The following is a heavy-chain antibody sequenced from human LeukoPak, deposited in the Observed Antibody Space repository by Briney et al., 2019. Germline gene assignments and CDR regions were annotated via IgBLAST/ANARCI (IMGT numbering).Heavy chain of an antibody. V-gene: IGHV3-21*06. CDR2: ISSTSIYT. J-gene: IGHJ4*02. Sequence: PAGSLRLSCTASGSTFSSYNMHCVRQAPGKRLEWVSSISSTSIYTYYADSVKGRFTISRDNAKNSLYLQMNSLRAEDTAVYYCAREEDFDYWGQGTLVTVSS. CDR3: AREEDFDY. CDR1: GSTFSSYN.